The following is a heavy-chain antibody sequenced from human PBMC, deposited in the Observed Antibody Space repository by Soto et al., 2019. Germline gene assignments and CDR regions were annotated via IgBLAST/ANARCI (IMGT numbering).Heavy chain of an antibody. D-gene: IGHD5-18*01. CDR2: TRNKANSYTT. CDR3: ARDPVDTAMVYSRAFDI. CDR1: GFTFSDHY. V-gene: IGHV3-72*01. Sequence: GGSLRLSCAASGFTFSDHYMDWVRQAPGKGLEWVGRTRNKANSYTTEYAASVKGRFTISRDDSKNSLYLQMNSLKTEDTAVYYCARDPVDTAMVYSRAFDIWGQGTMVTVSS. J-gene: IGHJ3*02.